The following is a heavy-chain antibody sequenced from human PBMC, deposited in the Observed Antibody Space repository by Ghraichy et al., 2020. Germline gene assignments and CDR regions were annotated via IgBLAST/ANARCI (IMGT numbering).Heavy chain of an antibody. CDR2: IYYSGST. CDR1: GGSISSSSYY. J-gene: IGHJ6*02. Sequence: SQTLSLTCTVSGGSISSSSYYWGWIRQPPGKGLEWIGSIYYSGSTYYNPSLKSRVTISVDTSKNQFSLKLSSVTAADTAVYYCARRTTVTYYYYGMDVWGQGTTVTVSS. V-gene: IGHV4-39*01. CDR3: ARRTTVTYYYYGMDV. D-gene: IGHD4-17*01.